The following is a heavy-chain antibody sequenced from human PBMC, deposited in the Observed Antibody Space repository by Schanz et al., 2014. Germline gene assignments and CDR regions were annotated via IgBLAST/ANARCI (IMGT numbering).Heavy chain of an antibody. CDR3: ARGYGDSPTDF. D-gene: IGHD4-17*01. CDR1: GYNITSND. Sequence: QVQLVQSGAEMKKPGASVKVSCKASGYNITSNDVTWVRQATGQGLEWMGWMNPNSGNTGYAQKFQGRVTMTSNTSISTAYMELSSLRSEDTAVYYCARGYGDSPTDFWGQGTLVTVSS. V-gene: IGHV1-8*01. CDR2: MNPNSGNT. J-gene: IGHJ4*02.